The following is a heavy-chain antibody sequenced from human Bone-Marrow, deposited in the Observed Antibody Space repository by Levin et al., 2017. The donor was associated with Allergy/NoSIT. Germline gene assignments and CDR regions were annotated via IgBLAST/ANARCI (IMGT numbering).Heavy chain of an antibody. J-gene: IGHJ5*02. V-gene: IGHV2-5*01. CDR3: AYYTPYSSSWYAWFDP. D-gene: IGHD6-13*01. CDR1: GFSLSTSGVG. CDR2: IYWNDDK. Sequence: SGPTLVKPTQTLTLTCTFSGFSLSTSGVGVGWIRQPPGKALEWLALIYWNDDKRYSPSLKSRLTITKDTSKNQVVLTMTNMDPVDTATYYCAYYTPYSSSWYAWFDPWGQGTLVTVSS.